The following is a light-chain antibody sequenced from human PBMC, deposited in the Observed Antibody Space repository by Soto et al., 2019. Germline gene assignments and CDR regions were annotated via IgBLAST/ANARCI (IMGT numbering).Light chain of an antibody. V-gene: IGKV3-15*01. Sequence: EVVMTQSPATLSVSPGERVTLSCRASQSVRSNLAWYQQKPGQAPRLLIYGASTRATGIPARFSGSGSGTDFTLTISSLEPEDFAVYYCQHRYNWLIAFGQGTRLEIK. J-gene: IGKJ5*01. CDR1: QSVRSN. CDR2: GAS. CDR3: QHRYNWLIA.